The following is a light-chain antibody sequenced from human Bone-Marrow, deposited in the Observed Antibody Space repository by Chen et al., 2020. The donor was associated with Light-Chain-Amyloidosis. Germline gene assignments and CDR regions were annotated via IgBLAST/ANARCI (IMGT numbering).Light chain of an antibody. V-gene: IGKV3-11*01. CDR2: DAS. J-gene: IGKJ4*01. CDR1: QNVRNY. CDR3: QQRAKWPPLT. Sequence: EIVLTQSPATLSLSPGERATLSFRASQNVRNYLAWYQQKPGQAPRLLIYDASNRATGIPDRFSGSGSGTDFTLTISNLEPEDFAVYYCQQRAKWPPLTVGGGTKVESK.